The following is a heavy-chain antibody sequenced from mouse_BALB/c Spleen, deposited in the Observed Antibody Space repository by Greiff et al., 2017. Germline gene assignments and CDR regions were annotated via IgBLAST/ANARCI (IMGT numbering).Heavy chain of an antibody. D-gene: IGHD2-4*01. CDR1: GYSFTSYY. CDR2: IDPFNGGT. J-gene: IGHJ4*01. V-gene: IGHV1S135*01. Sequence: VQLQQSGPELMKPGASVKISCKASGYSFTSYYMHWVKQSHGKSLEWIGYIDPFNGGTSYNQKFKGKATLTVDKSSSTAYMHLSSLTSEDSAVYYCARGGYDYDYYAMDYWGQGTSVTVSS. CDR3: ARGGYDYDYYAMDY.